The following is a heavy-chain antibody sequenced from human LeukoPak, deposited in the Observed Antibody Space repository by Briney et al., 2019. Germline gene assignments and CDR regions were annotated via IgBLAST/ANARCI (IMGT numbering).Heavy chain of an antibody. V-gene: IGHV1-8*01. CDR2: MNPNNGNT. D-gene: IGHD3-16*01. Sequence: ASVKVPCKASGYTFTSFDINWVRQAPGQGREWMASMNPNNGNTAYARKFQGRLTMPRDTSIGTAYLELSALRSEDTAVYYCARLHWESGGIYFYYYMDVWGKGTTVTVSS. CDR3: ARLHWESGGIYFYYYMDV. J-gene: IGHJ6*03. CDR1: GYTFTSFD.